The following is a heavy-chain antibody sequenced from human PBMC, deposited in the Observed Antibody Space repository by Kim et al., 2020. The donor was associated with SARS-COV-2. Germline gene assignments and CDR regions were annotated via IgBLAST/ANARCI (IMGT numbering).Heavy chain of an antibody. CDR1: GFTSTDFY. CDR3: ARGGPAHEFDP. V-gene: IGHV1-2*02. CDR2: VDTKNGDT. Sequence: ASVKVSCKASGFTSTDFYIHWVRQAPGQGLEWMGRVDTKNGDTRYVRKYQGRVSMTRDTSTTTAYMELNSLTSDDTAVYYCARGGPAHEFDPWGQGTLVT. J-gene: IGHJ5*02.